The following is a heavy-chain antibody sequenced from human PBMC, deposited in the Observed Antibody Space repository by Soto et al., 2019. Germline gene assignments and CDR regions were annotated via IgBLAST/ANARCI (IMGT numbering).Heavy chain of an antibody. CDR1: GGTFSSYA. CDR2: IIPIFGTA. CDR3: ARVRPPNPPEELGMDV. J-gene: IGHJ6*02. Sequence: QVQLVQSGAEVKKPGSSVKVSCKASGGTFSSYAISWVRQAPGQGLEWMGGIIPIFGTANYAQKCQGRVTITADESTSTAYMELSSLRSEDTAVYYCARVRPPNPPEELGMDVWGQGTTVTVSS. V-gene: IGHV1-69*01. D-gene: IGHD1-26*01.